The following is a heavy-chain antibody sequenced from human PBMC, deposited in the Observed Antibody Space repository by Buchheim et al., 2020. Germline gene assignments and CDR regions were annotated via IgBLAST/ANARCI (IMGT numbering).Heavy chain of an antibody. CDR2: ISYDGSNK. Sequence: VQLVESGGGLVQPGGSLRLSCAASGFTFSSYGMHWVRQAPGKGLEWVAVISYDGSNKYYADSVKGRFTISRDNSKNTLYLQMNSLRAEDTAVYYCAKDRIAVARDAFDIWGQGT. J-gene: IGHJ3*02. CDR1: GFTFSSYG. D-gene: IGHD6-19*01. V-gene: IGHV3-30*18. CDR3: AKDRIAVARDAFDI.